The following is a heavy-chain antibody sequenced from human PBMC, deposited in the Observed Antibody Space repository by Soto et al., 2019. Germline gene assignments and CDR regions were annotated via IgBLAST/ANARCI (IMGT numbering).Heavy chain of an antibody. J-gene: IGHJ4*02. CDR3: ARGSGASVFGVVITTGGDY. D-gene: IGHD3-3*01. CDR2: ISGSGGST. V-gene: IGHV3-23*01. CDR1: GFTFSSYA. Sequence: GGSLRLSCAASGFTFSSYAMSWVRQAPGKGLEWVSAISGSGGSTYYADSVKGRFTISRDNSKNTLYLQMNSLRAEDTAVYYCARGSGASVFGVVITTGGDYWGQGTLVTVSS.